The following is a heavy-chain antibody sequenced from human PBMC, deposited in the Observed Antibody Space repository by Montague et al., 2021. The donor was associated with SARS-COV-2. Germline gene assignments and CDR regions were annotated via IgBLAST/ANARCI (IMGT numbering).Heavy chain of an antibody. D-gene: IGHD6-13*01. V-gene: IGHV6-1*01. CDR1: GDSVATKQAR. CDR2: PYSRSQWCT. J-gene: IGHJ4*02. Sequence: CAISGDSVATKQARRSWERHSPALQPRQQRGTYYRPYSRSQWCTDYVVSLKSRITINPDTSKNQFSLQLNSVTPEDTAVYYCARSALAAADDGAQTALEYWGQGTLVPLS. CDR3: ARSALAAADDGAQTALEY.